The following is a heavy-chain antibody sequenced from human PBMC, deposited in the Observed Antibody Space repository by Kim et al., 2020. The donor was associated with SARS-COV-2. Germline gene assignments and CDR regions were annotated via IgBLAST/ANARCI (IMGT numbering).Heavy chain of an antibody. D-gene: IGHD3-10*01. CDR2: INPNSGGT. J-gene: IGHJ3*02. V-gene: IGHV1-2*02. CDR3: ARGGWVRGAPDGAFDI. Sequence: ASVKVSCKASGYTFTGYYMHWVRQAPGQGLEWMGWINPNSGGTNYAQKFQGRVTMTRDTSISTAYMELSRLRSDDTAVYYCARGGWVRGAPDGAFDIWGQGTMVTVSS. CDR1: GYTFTGYY.